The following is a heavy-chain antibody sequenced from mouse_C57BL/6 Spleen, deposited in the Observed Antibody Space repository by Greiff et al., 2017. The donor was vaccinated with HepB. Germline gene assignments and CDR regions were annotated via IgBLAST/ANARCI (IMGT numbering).Heavy chain of an antibody. CDR1: GYTFTSYG. D-gene: IGHD2-4*01. CDR3: ADYDGAY. V-gene: IGHV1-81*01. CDR2: INPRSGNT. J-gene: IGHJ3*01. Sequence: VQLQQSGAELARPGASVKLSCKASGYTFTSYGISWVKQRTGQGLEWIGEINPRSGNTYYNEKFKGKATLTADKSASTADMELRSLTSEDSAVYVGADYDGAYWGQGTLVTVSA.